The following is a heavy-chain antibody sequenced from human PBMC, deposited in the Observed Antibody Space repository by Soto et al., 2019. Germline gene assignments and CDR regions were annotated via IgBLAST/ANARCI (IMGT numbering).Heavy chain of an antibody. CDR1: GYTFTSYD. V-gene: IGHV1-8*01. Sequence: ASVKVSCKASGYTFTSYDINWVRQATGKGLGWMGGMNPNSGNTGYAQKFQGRVTMTRNTSISTDYLELSSLRSEDTAVYYCARRVAAQAFDIWGQGTMVTVSS. CDR3: ARRVAAQAFDI. J-gene: IGHJ3*02. D-gene: IGHD2-15*01. CDR2: MNPNSGNT.